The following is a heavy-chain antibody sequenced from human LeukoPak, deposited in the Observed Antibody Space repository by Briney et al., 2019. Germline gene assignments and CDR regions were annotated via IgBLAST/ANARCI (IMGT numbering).Heavy chain of an antibody. J-gene: IGHJ4*02. CDR3: AKDGHYDSRGSFDY. CDR1: GFTFSSYA. CDR2: ISGSGGST. D-gene: IGHD3-22*01. Sequence: PGGSLRLSCAASGFTFSSYAMRWVRQAPGKGLEWVSAISGSGGSTYYADSVKGRFTISRDNSKNTLYLQMNSLRAEDTAVYYCAKDGHYDSRGSFDYWGQGTLVTVSS. V-gene: IGHV3-23*01.